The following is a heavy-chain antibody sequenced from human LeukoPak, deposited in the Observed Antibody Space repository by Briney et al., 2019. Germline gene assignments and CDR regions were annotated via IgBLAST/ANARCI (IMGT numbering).Heavy chain of an antibody. V-gene: IGHV3-30*03. CDR3: ARNPVGTPYYYGMDA. J-gene: IGHJ6*02. Sequence: GRSLRLSCAAAGFTYSSYGMHWVRQAPGKGLEWVAVISYDGSNKYYADSVKGRFTISRDNSKNTLYLRMNSLRAEDTAVYYCARNPVGTPYYYGMDAWGQGTTVTVSS. CDR1: GFTYSSYG. CDR2: ISYDGSNK. D-gene: IGHD1/OR15-1a*01.